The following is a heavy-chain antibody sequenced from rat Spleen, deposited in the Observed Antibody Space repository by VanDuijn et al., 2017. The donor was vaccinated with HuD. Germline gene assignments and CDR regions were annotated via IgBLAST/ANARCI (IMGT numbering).Heavy chain of an antibody. CDR1: GFTFSDYY. J-gene: IGHJ2*01. Sequence: EVQLVESNGGLVQPGRSLKLSCAASGFTFSDYYMAWVRQAPTKGLEWVAYISAGGDSTYCRDSVKGRFTISRDNAKSTLYLQMDSLRSEDTATYYCARRHYGYTDYFDYWGQGVMVTVSS. V-gene: IGHV5-25*01. CDR2: ISAGGDST. CDR3: ARRHYGYTDYFDY. D-gene: IGHD1-9*01.